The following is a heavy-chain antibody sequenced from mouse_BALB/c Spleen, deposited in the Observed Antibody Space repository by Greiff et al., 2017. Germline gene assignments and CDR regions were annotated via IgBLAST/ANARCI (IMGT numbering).Heavy chain of an antibody. V-gene: IGHV1-69*02. CDR3: ARPDSSTVVYFDY. CDR1: GYTFTSYW. D-gene: IGHD1-1*01. CDR2: IDPSDSYT. Sequence: QVQLQQPGAELVKPGASVKLSCKASGYTFTSYWMHWVKQRPGQGLEWIGEIDPSDSYTNYNQKFKGKATLTVDKSSSTAYMQLSSLTSEDSAVYYCARPDSSTVVYFDYGGQGTTLTVSS. J-gene: IGHJ2*01.